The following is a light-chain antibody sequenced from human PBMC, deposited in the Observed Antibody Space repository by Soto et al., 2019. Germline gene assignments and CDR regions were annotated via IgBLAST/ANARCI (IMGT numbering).Light chain of an antibody. CDR1: QSVSSY. V-gene: IGKV3-11*01. CDR2: DAS. CDR3: QQRSNGYT. Sequence: EIVLTQSPGILPLSPGERATVSCRASQSVSSYVAWYQQKPGQAPRLLIYDASNRATGIPARFSGSGSGTDFTLTISSLEPEDFAVYYCQQRSNGYTFGQGTKLEIK. J-gene: IGKJ2*01.